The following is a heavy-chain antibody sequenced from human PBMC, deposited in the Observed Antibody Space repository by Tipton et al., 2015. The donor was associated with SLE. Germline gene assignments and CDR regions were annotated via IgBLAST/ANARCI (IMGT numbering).Heavy chain of an antibody. CDR3: ARHFPRHYDSRTYSEAFDI. CDR2: IYSSGST. J-gene: IGHJ3*02. Sequence: TLSLTCTVSGGSISGYYWSLFRQPAGKGLEWIGRIYSSGSTLYNPPLQSRLTLSLDTSKNQFSLRVRSVTAADTAVYYCARHFPRHYDSRTYSEAFDIWGQGTMVTVSS. CDR1: GGSISGYY. D-gene: IGHD3-22*01. V-gene: IGHV4-4*07.